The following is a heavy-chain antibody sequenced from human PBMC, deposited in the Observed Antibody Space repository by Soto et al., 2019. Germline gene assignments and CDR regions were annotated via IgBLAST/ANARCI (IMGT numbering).Heavy chain of an antibody. CDR3: AVAVAGTANWFDP. Sequence: SVKVSCKASGGTFSSYAISWVRQAPGQGLEWMGGIIPIFGTANYAQKFQGRVTITADESTSTAYMELSSLRSEDTAVYYCAVAVAGTANWFDPWGQGTLVTVS. CDR2: IIPIFGTA. D-gene: IGHD6-19*01. CDR1: GGTFSSYA. V-gene: IGHV1-69*13. J-gene: IGHJ5*02.